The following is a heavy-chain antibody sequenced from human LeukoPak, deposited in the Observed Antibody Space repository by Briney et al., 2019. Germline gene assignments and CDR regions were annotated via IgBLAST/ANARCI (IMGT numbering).Heavy chain of an antibody. D-gene: IGHD3-10*01. V-gene: IGHV3-11*01. CDR2: ISSSGSTI. J-gene: IGHJ3*02. CDR3: ARDAIWFGELMGAFDI. CDR1: GFTFSDYY. Sequence: GGSLRLSCAASGFTFSDYYMSWIRQAPGKGLEWVSYISSSGSTIYYADSVKGRFTVSRDNAKNSLFLHMNSLRAEDTAVYYCARDAIWFGELMGAFDIWGQGRMVTVYS.